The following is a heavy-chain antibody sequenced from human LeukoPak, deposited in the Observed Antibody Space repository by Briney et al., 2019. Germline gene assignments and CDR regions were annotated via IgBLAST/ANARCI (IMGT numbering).Heavy chain of an antibody. CDR2: INYEGSTT. D-gene: IGHD4-23*01. CDR1: GITLSNYW. J-gene: IGHJ4*02. CDR3: ATSSYGVNFGLFDY. V-gene: IGHV3-74*01. Sequence: GGSLRLSCAASGITLSNYWMHWVRQAPGKGLVWVSRINYEGSTTNYADSVKGRFTISRDNAKNTLYLQMNSLRAEDTSVYYCATSSYGVNFGLFDYCGQGILVTVSS.